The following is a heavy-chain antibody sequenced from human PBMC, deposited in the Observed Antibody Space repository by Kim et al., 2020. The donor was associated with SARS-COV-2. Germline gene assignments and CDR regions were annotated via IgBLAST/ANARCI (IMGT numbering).Heavy chain of an antibody. CDR3: ARGPRAGRFDP. CDR2: INHSGST. CDR1: GGSFSGYY. Sequence: SETLSLTCAVYGGSFSGYYWSWIRQPPGKGLEWIGEINHSGSTNYNPSLKSRVTISVDTSKNQFSMKLSPVTAADTAVYYCARGPRAGRFDPWGQGTLAT. J-gene: IGHJ5*02. V-gene: IGHV4-34*01.